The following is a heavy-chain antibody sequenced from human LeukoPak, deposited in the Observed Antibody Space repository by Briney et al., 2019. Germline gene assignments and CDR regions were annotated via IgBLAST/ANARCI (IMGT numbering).Heavy chain of an antibody. CDR1: GFTFSSYG. V-gene: IGHV3-30*02. Sequence: PWGVLRLSCAASGFTFSSYGMHWVRQAPGKGLEWVAFIRYDGSNKYYADSVKGRFTISRDNSKNTLYLQMNSLRAEDTAVYYCARDLEYGYCSSTSCYGLDYWGQGTLVTVSS. CDR3: ARDLEYGYCSSTSCYGLDY. CDR2: IRYDGSNK. D-gene: IGHD2-2*03. J-gene: IGHJ4*02.